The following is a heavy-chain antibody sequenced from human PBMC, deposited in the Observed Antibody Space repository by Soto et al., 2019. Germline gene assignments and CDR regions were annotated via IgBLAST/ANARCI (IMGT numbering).Heavy chain of an antibody. J-gene: IGHJ4*02. CDR2: IKQDGSEK. CDR3: ARDPSGYYFDY. Sequence: WGSLRLSCAASGFTFSSYWMSWVRQAPGKGLEWVANIKQDGSEKYYVDSVKGRFTISRDNAKNSLYLQMNSLRAEDTAVYYCARDPSGYYFDYWGQGTLVTVSS. CDR1: GFTFSSYW. D-gene: IGHD3-22*01. V-gene: IGHV3-7*03.